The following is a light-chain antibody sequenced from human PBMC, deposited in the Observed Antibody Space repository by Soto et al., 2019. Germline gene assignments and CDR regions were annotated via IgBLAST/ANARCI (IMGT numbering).Light chain of an antibody. J-gene: IGKJ2*01. CDR1: QSVTNNY. V-gene: IGKV3-20*01. CDR3: QQCSFSPRT. CDR2: DAS. Sequence: EVVLTQSPDTLSLSGGESGTLSCRASQSVTNNYVAWYQQKPGQAPRLLIYDASSRATGIPDRFSGNGSGTDFTLSITRLEPEDFAMYYCQQCSFSPRTFGQGTRLEIK.